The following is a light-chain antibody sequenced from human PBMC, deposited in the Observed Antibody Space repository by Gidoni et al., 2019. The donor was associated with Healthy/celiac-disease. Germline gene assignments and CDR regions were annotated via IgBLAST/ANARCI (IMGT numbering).Light chain of an antibody. CDR1: QRVSNSY. V-gene: IGKV3-20*01. CDR3: QQGLT. Sequence: EIVFTQSPGTLSLSPGERATLSCRASQRVSNSYLAWYQQIPGQAPRLLIYAASSRATGIPDRFSGSGSGTDFTLTISRLEPEDFAVYYCQQGLTFGGXTRVEFK. CDR2: AAS. J-gene: IGKJ4*01.